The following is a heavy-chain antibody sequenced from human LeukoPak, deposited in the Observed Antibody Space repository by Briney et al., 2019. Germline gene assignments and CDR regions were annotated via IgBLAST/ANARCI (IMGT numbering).Heavy chain of an antibody. CDR2: ISSSSSYI. CDR1: GFTFSRYS. Sequence: GGSLRLSCAASGFTFSRYSMNWVRQAPGKGLEWVSSISSSSSYIYYADSVKGRFTISRDNAKNSLYLQMNSLRAEDTAVYYCARESTAMARGCFDYWGQGTLVTVSS. CDR3: ARESTAMARGCFDY. D-gene: IGHD5-18*01. V-gene: IGHV3-21*01. J-gene: IGHJ4*02.